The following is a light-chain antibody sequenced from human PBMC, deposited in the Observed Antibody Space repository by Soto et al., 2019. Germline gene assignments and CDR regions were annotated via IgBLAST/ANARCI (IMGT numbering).Light chain of an antibody. J-gene: IGKJ2*01. Sequence: AIRMTQSPSSFSASTGDRVTTTCQASQGISSYLAWYQQNPGKAPKLLIYAASTLESGVPSRFSGSGSGTDFTLAISCLQSEDFETYYCQQYYSYPYTFGQGTKVDIK. V-gene: IGKV1-8*01. CDR2: AAS. CDR3: QQYYSYPYT. CDR1: QGISSY.